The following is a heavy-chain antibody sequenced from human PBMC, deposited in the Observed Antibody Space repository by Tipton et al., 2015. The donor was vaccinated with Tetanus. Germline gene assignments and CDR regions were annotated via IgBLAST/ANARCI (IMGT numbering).Heavy chain of an antibody. CDR2: VPYRGRT. Sequence: TLSLTCTVSGGSVRSGDYSWNWIRQPPGKGLEWLAHVPYRGRTNSNYSLKSRITISQDTSKNQFSLRLTSVTAADTAVYYCARGWSECSSWSCSPFDSWGQGTLVTVSS. CDR3: ARGWSECSSWSCSPFDS. D-gene: IGHD2-2*01. CDR1: GGSVRSGDYS. V-gene: IGHV4-61*08. J-gene: IGHJ4*02.